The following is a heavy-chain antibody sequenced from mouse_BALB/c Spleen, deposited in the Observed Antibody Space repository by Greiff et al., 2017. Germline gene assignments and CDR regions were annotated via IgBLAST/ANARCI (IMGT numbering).Heavy chain of an antibody. J-gene: IGHJ4*01. CDR1: GYKLTSYV. CDR2: INPYNDGT. CDR3: ARGRLGRYDEEYAMDY. D-gene: IGHD2-14*01. V-gene: IGHV1-14*01. Sequence: VQLQQSGPELVKPGASVKMSCKASGYKLTSYVMHWVKQKPGQGLEWIGYINPYNDGTKYNEKFKGKATLNSDKASSTAYMELSIQTSEDSAVYNCARGRLGRYDEEYAMDYGGQGTSVTVSS.